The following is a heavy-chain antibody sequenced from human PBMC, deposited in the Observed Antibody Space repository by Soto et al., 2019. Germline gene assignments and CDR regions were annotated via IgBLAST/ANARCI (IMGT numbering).Heavy chain of an antibody. CDR3: AHKGYGDYPLDY. D-gene: IGHD4-17*01. CDR1: GFSLSTSGVG. CDR2: IYWDDYK. V-gene: IGHV2-5*02. J-gene: IGHJ4*02. Sequence: QITLKESGPTLVKPTQTLTLTCTFSGFSLSTSGVGVGWIRQPPGKALEWLAVIYWDDYKHYSPSLKSRLTIXKHXSKNQVVLTMTNMDPVDTATYYCAHKGYGDYPLDYWGQGTLLTVSS.